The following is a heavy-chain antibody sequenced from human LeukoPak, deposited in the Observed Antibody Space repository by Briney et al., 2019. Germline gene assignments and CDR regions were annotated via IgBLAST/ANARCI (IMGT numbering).Heavy chain of an antibody. D-gene: IGHD3-16*01. V-gene: IGHV1-69*04. J-gene: IGHJ3*01. CDR3: ARDGGAVARGFDV. CDR1: SGNFNTYV. Sequence: ASVKVSCKASSGNFNTYVVSWVRQAPGQGLEWVGRIIAMIDVTNSAERFRGRVAISADMASTTVYMELKNLTAEDTALYYCARDGGAVARGFDVWGQGTMITVSS. CDR2: IIAMIDVT.